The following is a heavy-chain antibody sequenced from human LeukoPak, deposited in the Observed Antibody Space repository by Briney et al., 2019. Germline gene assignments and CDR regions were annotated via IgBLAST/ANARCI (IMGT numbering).Heavy chain of an antibody. CDR3: ARASWFGVDY. V-gene: IGHV5-10-1*01. CDR1: GPSFTSYW. Sequence: GESLKISCKGSGPSFTSYWISRVRHMPRKRLEWRVRIDPSDAYTNNNPSFQVHVTISADKSICPAYLHWSSVTAADTSMYYCARASWFGVDYWGQGTLVTVSS. D-gene: IGHD3-10*01. J-gene: IGHJ4*02. CDR2: IDPSDAYT.